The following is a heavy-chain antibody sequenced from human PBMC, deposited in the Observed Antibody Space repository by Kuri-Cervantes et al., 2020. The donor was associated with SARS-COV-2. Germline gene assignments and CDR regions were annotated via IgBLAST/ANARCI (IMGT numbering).Heavy chain of an antibody. V-gene: IGHV1-69*13. CDR2: IIPIFGTA. CDR1: GGTFSSYA. Sequence: SVKVSCKASGGTFSSYAISWVRQAPGQGLEWMGGIIPIFGTANYAQKFQGRVTITADESTSTAYMELSSLRSEDTAVYYCARVEEYGDSYYYNYGMDVWGQGTTVTVSS. J-gene: IGHJ6*02. D-gene: IGHD4-17*01. CDR3: ARVEEYGDSYYYNYGMDV.